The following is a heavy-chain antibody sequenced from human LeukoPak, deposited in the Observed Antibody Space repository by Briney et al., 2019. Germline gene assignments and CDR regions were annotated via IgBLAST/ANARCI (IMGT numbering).Heavy chain of an antibody. J-gene: IGHJ5*02. CDR3: AKSSAGITWFDP. V-gene: IGHV3-43*01. D-gene: IGHD1-1*01. CDR1: GFTFDYYT. Sequence: GGSLRLSCAASGFTFDYYTMHWVRQAPGKGLEWVSLISWDGDNTYYADSVKGRFTISRDNSKNTLYLQMDSLRSDDTAVYYCAKSSAGITWFDPWGQGTLVTVSS. CDR2: ISWDGDNT.